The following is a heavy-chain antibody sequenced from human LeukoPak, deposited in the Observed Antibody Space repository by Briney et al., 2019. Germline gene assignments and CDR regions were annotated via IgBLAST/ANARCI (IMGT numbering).Heavy chain of an antibody. Sequence: GGSLRLSCAASGFTFSSYSMNWVRQAPGKGLEWVSSISSSSSYIYYADSVKGRLTISRDNAKTSLYLQMNSLRAEDTAVYYCARVSGTVTMGNGFDYWGQGTLVTVSS. CDR2: ISSSSSYI. D-gene: IGHD4-17*01. CDR1: GFTFSSYS. J-gene: IGHJ4*02. V-gene: IGHV3-21*01. CDR3: ARVSGTVTMGNGFDY.